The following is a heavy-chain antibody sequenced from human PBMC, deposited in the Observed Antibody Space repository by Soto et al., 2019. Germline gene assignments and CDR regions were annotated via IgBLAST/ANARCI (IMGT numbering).Heavy chain of an antibody. J-gene: IGHJ4*02. V-gene: IGHV3-23*01. Sequence: PGGSLRLSCAASGFRFISYAMSWFRQAPGKGLEWVSGISGSGGSTYDADFVKGRFTISRDNSNDTLYLQMNGLRADDTAVYYCAKGEKWLEPSALDYWGQGILVTVSS. CDR1: GFRFISYA. CDR3: AKGEKWLEPSALDY. D-gene: IGHD6-19*01. CDR2: ISGSGGST.